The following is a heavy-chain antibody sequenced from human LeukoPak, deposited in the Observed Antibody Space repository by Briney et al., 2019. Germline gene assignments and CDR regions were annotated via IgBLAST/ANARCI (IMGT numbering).Heavy chain of an antibody. V-gene: IGHV4-30-2*01. Sequence: SQTLSLTCTVSGGSISSGGYYWSWIRQPPGKGLEWIGYIYHSGSTYYNPSLKSRVTISVDRSKNQFSLKLSSVTAADTAVYYCARSLGISYYYYYYMDVWGKGTTVTVSS. CDR1: GGSISSGGYY. J-gene: IGHJ6*03. CDR2: IYHSGST. D-gene: IGHD7-27*01. CDR3: ARSLGISYYYYYYMDV.